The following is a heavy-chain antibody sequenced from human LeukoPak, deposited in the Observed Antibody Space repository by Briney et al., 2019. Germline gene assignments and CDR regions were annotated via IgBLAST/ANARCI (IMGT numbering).Heavy chain of an antibody. CDR2: IYYSGST. Sequence: SETLSLTCTVSGGSISSGDYYWSWIRPPPGKGLEWIGYIYYSGSTYYNPSLKSRVTISVDTSKNQFSLKLSSVTAADTAVYYCAGTYYDFTSPFDYWGQGTLVTVSS. D-gene: IGHD3-3*01. V-gene: IGHV4-30-4*08. J-gene: IGHJ4*02. CDR1: GGSISSGDYY. CDR3: AGTYYDFTSPFDY.